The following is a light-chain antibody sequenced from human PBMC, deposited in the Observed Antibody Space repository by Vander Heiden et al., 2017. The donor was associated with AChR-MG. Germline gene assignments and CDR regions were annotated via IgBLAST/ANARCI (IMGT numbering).Light chain of an antibody. CDR1: SSDVGGYNY. J-gene: IGLJ2*01. Sequence: QSALTQPRPVSGSPGQSVTISCTGTSSDVGGYNYVSWYQQHPGKAPKLMIYDVSKRPSGVPDRFSGSKSGNTASLTISGLQAEDEADYYCCSYAGSYTFGGVFGGGTKLTVL. V-gene: IGLV2-11*01. CDR3: CSYAGSYTFGGV. CDR2: DVS.